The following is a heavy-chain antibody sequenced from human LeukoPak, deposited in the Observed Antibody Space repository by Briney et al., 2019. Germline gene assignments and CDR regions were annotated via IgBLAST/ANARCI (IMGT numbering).Heavy chain of an antibody. D-gene: IGHD3-10*01. CDR3: ARVGSIGAFDI. CDR2: IYYSGST. J-gene: IGHJ3*02. V-gene: IGHV4-30-4*01. CDR1: GGSVSSGDYY. Sequence: SQTLSLTCTVSGGSVSSGDYYWSWIRQPPGKGLEWIGYIYYSGSTYYNPSLKSRVTISVDTSKNQFSLKLSSVTAADTAVYYCARVGSIGAFDIWGQGTMVTVSS.